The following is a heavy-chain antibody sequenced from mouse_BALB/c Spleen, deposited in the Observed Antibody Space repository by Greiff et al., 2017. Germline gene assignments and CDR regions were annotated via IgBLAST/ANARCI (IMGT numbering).Heavy chain of an antibody. CDR2: IWAGGST. V-gene: IGHV2-9*02. D-gene: IGHD1-1*01. CDR1: GFSLTSYG. J-gene: IGHJ4*01. CDR3: AREQYGAMDY. Sequence: VKLMESGPGLVAPSQSLSITCTVSGFSLTSYGVHWVRQPPGKGLEWLGVIWAGGSTNYNSALMSRLSISEDNSKSQVFLKMNSLQTDDTAMYYCAREQYGAMDYWGQGTSVTVSS.